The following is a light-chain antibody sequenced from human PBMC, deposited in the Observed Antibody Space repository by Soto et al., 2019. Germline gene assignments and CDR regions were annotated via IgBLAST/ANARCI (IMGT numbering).Light chain of an antibody. CDR1: QSISSY. CDR2: AAS. Sequence: DIQMTQSPSSLSASVGDRVTITCRASQSISSYLNWYQQKPGKAPKLLIYAASSLQSGVPSRFSGSGSGTDFTLNILSLQTEDFASDSCQQSYITPPTFGQGTQVDIK. CDR3: QQSYITPPT. V-gene: IGKV1-39*01. J-gene: IGKJ1*01.